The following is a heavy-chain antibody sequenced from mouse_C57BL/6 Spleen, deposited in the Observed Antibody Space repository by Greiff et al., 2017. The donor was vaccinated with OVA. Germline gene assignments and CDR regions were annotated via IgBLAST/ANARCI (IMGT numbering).Heavy chain of an antibody. J-gene: IGHJ3*01. CDR3: ARSGYYYGSSYGFAY. V-gene: IGHV1-7*01. CDR1: GYTFTSYW. Sequence: VQLQQSGAELAKPGASVKLSCKASGYTFTSYWMHWVKQRPGQGLEWIGYINPSSGSTKYNQKFKDKATLTADTSSSTAYMQLSSLTYEDSAVYYCARSGYYYGSSYGFAYWGQGTLVTVSA. D-gene: IGHD1-1*01. CDR2: INPSSGST.